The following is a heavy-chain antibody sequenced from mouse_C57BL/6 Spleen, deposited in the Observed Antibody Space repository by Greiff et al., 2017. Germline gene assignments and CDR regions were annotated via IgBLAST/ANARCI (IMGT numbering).Heavy chain of an antibody. CDR1: GYSFTDYT. Sequence: EMKLQESGPELVKPGASVKISCKASGYSFTDYTMNWVKQSNGKSLEWIGVINPNYGTTSYNQKFKGKATLTVDQSSSTAYMQLNSLTSEDSAVYYCAREEDYGRGAWFAYWGQGTLVTVSA. V-gene: IGHV1-39*01. J-gene: IGHJ3*01. CDR2: INPNYGTT. CDR3: AREEDYGRGAWFAY. D-gene: IGHD1-1*01.